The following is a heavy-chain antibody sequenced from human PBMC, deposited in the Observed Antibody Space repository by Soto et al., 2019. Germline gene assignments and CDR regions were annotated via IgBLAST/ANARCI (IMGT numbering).Heavy chain of an antibody. CDR1: GYKFYTYG. CDR2: ISAYNGNT. J-gene: IGHJ4*02. CDR3: VRGPDIIVVPSALGHFDH. V-gene: IGHV1-18*01. D-gene: IGHD2-2*01. Sequence: ASVKVSCKASGYKFYTYGVSWVRQAPGQGPEWMGWISAYNGNTNYAQRFQGRLTLTTDTSTSTAYMELRGLRSDDTAVYYCVRGPDIIVVPSALGHFDHWGQGTLVTVSS.